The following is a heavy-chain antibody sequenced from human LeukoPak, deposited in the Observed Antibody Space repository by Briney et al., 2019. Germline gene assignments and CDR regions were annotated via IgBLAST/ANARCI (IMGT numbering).Heavy chain of an antibody. CDR2: IGGSGSTT. V-gene: IGHV3-23*01. CDR1: GFTFSSYA. J-gene: IGHJ6*02. Sequence: GGSLRLSCAASGFTFSSYAMTWVRQAPGKGLEWVSVIGGSGSTTYSADSVKGRFTISRDTSKNTLCLQMNSLRAEDTAVYYCAAAYFGVDQYYYGMDVWGQGTTVTVSS. CDR3: AAAYFGVDQYYYGMDV. D-gene: IGHD3-3*01.